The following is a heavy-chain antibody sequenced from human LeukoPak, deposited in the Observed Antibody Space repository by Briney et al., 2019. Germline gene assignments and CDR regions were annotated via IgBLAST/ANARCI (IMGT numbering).Heavy chain of an antibody. CDR2: IYYGGST. CDR1: GASISSGNDY. V-gene: IGHV4-30-4*01. J-gene: IGHJ4*02. CDR3: ARDYLY. Sequence: PSETLSLTCTVSGASISSGNDYWSWIRQPPGKGLEWIGHIYYGGSTYYNPSLKSRLNISVDTSKNQFSLKLNSVTAADTAVYNCARDYLYWGQGTLVIVSS.